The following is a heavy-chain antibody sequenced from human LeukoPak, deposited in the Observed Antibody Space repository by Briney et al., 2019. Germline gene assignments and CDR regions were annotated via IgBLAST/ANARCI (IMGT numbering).Heavy chain of an antibody. CDR3: ARDPGDGWYLIRSDAFDI. J-gene: IGHJ3*02. D-gene: IGHD6-19*01. V-gene: IGHV4-4*07. CDR1: GGSISNYY. CDR2: IHTSGST. Sequence: PSETLSLTCTVSGGSISNYYWNWIRQPAGKGLEWIGRIHTSGSTNYNPSLKSRVTMAIDTSKNQFSLKLSSVTAADTAVYYCARDPGDGWYLIRSDAFDIWGQGTMVTVSS.